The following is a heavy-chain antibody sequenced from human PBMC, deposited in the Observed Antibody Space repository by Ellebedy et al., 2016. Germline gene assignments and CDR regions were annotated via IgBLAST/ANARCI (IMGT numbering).Heavy chain of an antibody. J-gene: IGHJ4*02. CDR1: GGSISSYY. Sequence: SETLSLXXTVSGGSISSYYWSWIRQPPGKGLEWIGYIYYSGSTNYNPSLKSRVTISVDTSKNQFSLKLSSVTAADTAVYYCARVGSSWYYYFDYWGQGTLVTVSS. V-gene: IGHV4-59*01. CDR2: IYYSGST. CDR3: ARVGSSWYYYFDY. D-gene: IGHD6-13*01.